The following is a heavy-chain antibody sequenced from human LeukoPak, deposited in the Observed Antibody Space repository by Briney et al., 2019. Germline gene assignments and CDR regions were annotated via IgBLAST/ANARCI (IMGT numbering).Heavy chain of an antibody. CDR1: GGSFSGYY. Sequence: SETLSLTCDVYGGSFSGYYWSWIRHPPGKGLEWIGEINHSGSTNYNPSLKSLVTISVDTSKNQFSLKLSSVTAADTAVYYCARGRGATPLYYFDYWGQGTLVTVSS. J-gene: IGHJ4*02. CDR3: ARGRGATPLYYFDY. D-gene: IGHD1-26*01. V-gene: IGHV4-34*01. CDR2: INHSGST.